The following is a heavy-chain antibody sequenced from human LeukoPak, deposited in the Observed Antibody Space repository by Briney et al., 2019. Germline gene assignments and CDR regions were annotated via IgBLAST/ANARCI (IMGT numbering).Heavy chain of an antibody. V-gene: IGHV3-23*01. D-gene: IGHD1-26*01. CDR2: VTGSGGGT. Sequence: GGSLRLSCAASGFAFNTYAMSWVRQAPGKGLEWVSTVTGSGGGTSYADSVRGRFTISRDNSKNTLYLQMNSLRAEDTAVYYCGNRSSGAYDMWGKGTLATVSS. J-gene: IGHJ3*02. CDR3: GNRSSGAYDM. CDR1: GFAFNTYA.